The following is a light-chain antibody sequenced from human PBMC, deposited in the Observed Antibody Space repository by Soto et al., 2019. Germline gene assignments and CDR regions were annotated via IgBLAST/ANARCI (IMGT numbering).Light chain of an antibody. Sequence: DIQMTQSPSTLSASVGDRVTITCRASQSINSWLAWYLQKPGEAPQLLIYKESSLESGVPSSVCGSGSGTEFTLTIITLQPEDFARYYCLQYNSHSWTFGQETKVE. CDR2: KES. CDR1: QSINSW. CDR3: LQYNSHSWT. V-gene: IGKV1-5*03. J-gene: IGKJ1*01.